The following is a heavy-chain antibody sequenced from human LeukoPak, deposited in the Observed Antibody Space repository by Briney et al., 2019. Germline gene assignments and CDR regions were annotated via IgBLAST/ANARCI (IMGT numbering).Heavy chain of an antibody. V-gene: IGHV4-59*01. CDR3: ARMPDFLTGLDT. CDR1: GGSLSNYY. CDR2: IYYSGST. J-gene: IGHJ1*01. D-gene: IGHD3-9*01. Sequence: PSETLSLTCTDSGGSLSNYYWNWIRQPPGKGLEWIAYIYYSGSTNYNPSLKSRVTISLDTSKNQFSLKLSSVTTADTAVYYCARMPDFLTGLDTWGQGSLVTVSS.